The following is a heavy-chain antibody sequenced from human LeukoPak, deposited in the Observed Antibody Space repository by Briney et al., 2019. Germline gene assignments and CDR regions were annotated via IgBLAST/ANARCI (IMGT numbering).Heavy chain of an antibody. CDR3: AGPFDYYDSSGYYAFDY. Sequence: PSETLSLTCTVSDGAIAGYSWSWIRQTPGKGLEWIGYIYYSGDTNYNPSLKSRVTISVDTSKNQFSLKLSSVTAADTAVYYCAGPFDYYDSSGYYAFDYWGQGTLVTVSS. CDR2: IYYSGDT. D-gene: IGHD3-22*01. CDR1: DGAIAGYS. J-gene: IGHJ4*02. V-gene: IGHV4-59*08.